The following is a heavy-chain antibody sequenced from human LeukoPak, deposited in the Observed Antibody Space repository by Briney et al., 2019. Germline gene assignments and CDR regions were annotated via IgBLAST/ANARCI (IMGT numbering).Heavy chain of an antibody. V-gene: IGHV1-2*02. CDR2: INTNSGAR. CDR3: ARGWGEAYYRYYMDV. J-gene: IGHJ6*03. Sequence: ASVMVSCKASGYSFTDYYMHWVRQPPGQGLVWMAWINTNSGARNYEQEFEGRGTMTRDTAISTAYMEMSSLRTDDSAVYYCARGWGEAYYRYYMDVWGKGATVTISS. CDR1: GYSFTDYY. D-gene: IGHD3-16*01.